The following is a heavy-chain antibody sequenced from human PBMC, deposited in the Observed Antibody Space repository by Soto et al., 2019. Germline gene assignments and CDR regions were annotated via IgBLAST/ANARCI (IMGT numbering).Heavy chain of an antibody. J-gene: IGHJ4*02. V-gene: IGHV3-11*01. CDR3: ARDPREYYFDY. CDR2: ISSSGSTI. CDR1: GFTFSDHY. Sequence: PGGSLRLSCAASGFTFSDHYMIWIRQAPGKGLEWVSYISSSGSTIYYADSVKGRFTISRDNAKNSLYLQMNSLRAEDTAVYYCARDPREYYFDYWGQGTLVTVSS.